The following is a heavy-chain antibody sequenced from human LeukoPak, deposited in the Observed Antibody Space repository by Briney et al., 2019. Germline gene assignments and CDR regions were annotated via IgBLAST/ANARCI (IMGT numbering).Heavy chain of an antibody. D-gene: IGHD3-22*01. CDR3: ARGGTYYYDSSGYYYDFDY. Sequence: GASVKVSCKASGYTFTGYYMHWVRQAPGQGLEWMGWINPNSGGTNYAQKFQGRVTMTRDTSISTAYMELSRLRSDDTAVYYCARGGTYYYDSSGYYYDFDYWGQGTLVTVSS. CDR2: INPNSGGT. CDR1: GYTFTGYY. J-gene: IGHJ4*02. V-gene: IGHV1-2*02.